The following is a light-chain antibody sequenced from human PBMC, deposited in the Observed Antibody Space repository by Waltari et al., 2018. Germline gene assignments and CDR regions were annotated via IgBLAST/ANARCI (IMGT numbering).Light chain of an antibody. CDR2: AAS. Sequence: DIQMTQSPSSLSASVRDRVTIPCRASQGISSCLAWYQQKPGKAPELLIYAASSFQSGVPSRFSGSGSGTDFTLTISSLQPEDFATYYCQQAYSFPLTFGGGTKVEIK. CDR3: QQAYSFPLT. V-gene: IGKV1-12*01. CDR1: QGISSC. J-gene: IGKJ4*01.